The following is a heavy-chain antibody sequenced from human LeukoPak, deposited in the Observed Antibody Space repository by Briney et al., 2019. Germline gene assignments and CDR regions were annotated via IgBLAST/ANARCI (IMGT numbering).Heavy chain of an antibody. V-gene: IGHV1-69*04. CDR3: ARVHYGSGSYYKDY. J-gene: IGHJ4*02. CDR1: GGTFSSYA. D-gene: IGHD3-10*01. CDR2: IIPILGIA. Sequence: EASVKVSCKASGGTFSSYAISWVRQAPGQGLEWMGRIIPILGIANYAQKFQGRVTITADKSTSTAYMGLSSLRSGDTAVYYCARVHYGSGSYYKDYWGQGTLVTVSS.